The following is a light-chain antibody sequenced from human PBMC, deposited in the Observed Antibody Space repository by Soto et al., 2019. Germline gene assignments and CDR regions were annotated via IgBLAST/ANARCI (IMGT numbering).Light chain of an antibody. CDR3: QKYNSAPLT. CDR1: QTISSW. CDR2: MAS. Sequence: DIHMTQSPSTLSGSVGDRVTITYRATQTISSWLAWYQQKPGKAPKLLIDMASTLKSGVPSRFSGSGSGTEFTLTISRLQPEDVAAYYCQKYNSAPLTFGGGTKVDIK. J-gene: IGKJ4*01. V-gene: IGKV1-5*03.